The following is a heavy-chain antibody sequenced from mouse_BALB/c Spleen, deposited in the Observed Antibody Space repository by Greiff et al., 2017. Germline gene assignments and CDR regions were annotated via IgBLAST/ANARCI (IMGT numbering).Heavy chain of an antibody. CDR2: ISSGSSTI. D-gene: IGHD2-1*01. CDR1: GFTFSSFG. J-gene: IGHJ4*01. Sequence: EVKVVESGGGLVQPGGSRKLSCAASGFTFSSFGMHWVRQAPEKGLEWVAYISSGSSTIYYADTVKGRFTISRDNPKNTLFLQMPSLRSEDTAMYYCAREGGNYHYAMDYWGQGTSVTVSS. CDR3: AREGGNYHYAMDY. V-gene: IGHV5-17*02.